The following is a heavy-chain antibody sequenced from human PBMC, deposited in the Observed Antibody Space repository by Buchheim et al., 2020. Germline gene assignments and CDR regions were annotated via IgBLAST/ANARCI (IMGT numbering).Heavy chain of an antibody. Sequence: EVQLVESGGGLVQPGGSLRLSCAASGFTFSSYEMNWVRQAPGKGLEWVSYISSSGSTIYYADSVRGRFTISRDNATNSLYLQMHSLRAEETAVYYCARAQDDYVWGGSYYFDYWGQGTL. J-gene: IGHJ4*02. CDR1: GFTFSSYE. V-gene: IGHV3-48*03. CDR2: ISSSGSTI. CDR3: ARAQDDYVWGGSYYFDY. D-gene: IGHD3-16*01.